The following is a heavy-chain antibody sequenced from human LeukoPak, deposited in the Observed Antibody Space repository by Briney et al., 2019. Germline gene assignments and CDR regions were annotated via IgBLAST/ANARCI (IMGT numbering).Heavy chain of an antibody. J-gene: IGHJ6*02. Sequence: GGSLRLSCAASGFSFSTYAMSWVRQTPGKGLEWVSGINSGGFTTYYTDSAKGRFTISRDNSRNTLYLQMLSLRAEDTAVYYCARGSRAARPDYYYGMDVWGQGTTVTVSS. CDR3: ARGSRAARPDYYYGMDV. CDR2: INSGGFTT. CDR1: GFSFSTYA. V-gene: IGHV3-23*01. D-gene: IGHD6-6*01.